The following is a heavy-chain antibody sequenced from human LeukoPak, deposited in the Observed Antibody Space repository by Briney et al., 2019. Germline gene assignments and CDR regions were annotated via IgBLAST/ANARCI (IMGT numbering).Heavy chain of an antibody. J-gene: IGHJ6*03. CDR3: AREAVVTATPPGYYYYMDV. Sequence: GASVKVSCKASGYTFSSYGISWVRQAPGQGLEWMGRITVHNGQTNYAQRFQGRVSMTTDTSTSTAYMEVRSLRSADTAVYYCAREAVVTATPPGYYYYMDVWGKGTTVTVSS. CDR2: ITVHNGQT. D-gene: IGHD2-21*02. CDR1: GYTFSSYG. V-gene: IGHV1-18*01.